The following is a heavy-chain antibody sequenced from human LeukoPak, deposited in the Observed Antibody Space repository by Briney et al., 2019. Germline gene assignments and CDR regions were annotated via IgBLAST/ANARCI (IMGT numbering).Heavy chain of an antibody. CDR3: ARAEWRIPHIGIAY. V-gene: IGHV4-38-2*02. CDR2: ISQSGRT. J-gene: IGHJ4*02. D-gene: IGHD2-15*01. Sequence: PSETLSLTCTVSGYSISSPYYWVWVRQPPGKGLEWIGSISQSGRTNYNPSLNSRVTISVDTSQNHFSLRLSSVTAADTAVYYCARAEWRIPHIGIAYWAQETWVTVSS. CDR1: GYSISSPYY.